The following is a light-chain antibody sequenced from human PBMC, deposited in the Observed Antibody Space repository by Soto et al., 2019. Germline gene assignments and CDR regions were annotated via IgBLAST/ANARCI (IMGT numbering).Light chain of an antibody. Sequence: SYELTQPPSVSVAPGKTATITCGANNIGSESVHWYQQKPGQAPVLVIYHDTDRPSGIPERCFGSNTGNTATLTISRVEAGDEADYFCQVWDSSSDHHVVFGGGTKVTVL. CDR2: HDT. V-gene: IGLV3-21*04. CDR1: NIGSES. J-gene: IGLJ2*01. CDR3: QVWDSSSDHHVV.